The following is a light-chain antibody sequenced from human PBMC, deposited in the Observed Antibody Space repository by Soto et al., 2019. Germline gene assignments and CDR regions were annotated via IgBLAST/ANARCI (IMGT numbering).Light chain of an antibody. CDR1: QSVSGS. CDR3: QQYNDWPPWT. Sequence: EIVMTQSPATLSVSLGERVTLSCRASQSVSGSLAWYQQKPGQAPRLLIYGASTRATGIPARFSGSGSGTEFTLTINILQSEDFAVYYCQQYNDWPPWTFGQGTKVESK. J-gene: IGKJ1*01. V-gene: IGKV3-15*01. CDR2: GAS.